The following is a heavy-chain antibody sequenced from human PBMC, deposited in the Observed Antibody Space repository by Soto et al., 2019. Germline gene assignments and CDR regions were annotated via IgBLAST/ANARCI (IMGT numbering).Heavy chain of an antibody. CDR1: GGYISGYY. V-gene: IGHV4-59*01. CDR3: ARESYYGSGATVVAY. J-gene: IGHJ4*02. CDR2: IYYSGTT. D-gene: IGHD3-10*01. Sequence: PSETLSLTCTVSGGYISGYYWSWIRQPPGKGLEWIGYIYYSGTTSYNPSLNSRVTMSVDTSKNQFSLKVNSVTAADTAVYYCARESYYGSGATVVAYWGQGTLVTVSS.